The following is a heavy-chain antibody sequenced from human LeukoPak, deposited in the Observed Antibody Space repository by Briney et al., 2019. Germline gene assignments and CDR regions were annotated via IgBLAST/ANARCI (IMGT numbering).Heavy chain of an antibody. V-gene: IGHV1-2*02. Sequence: GASVKVSCKASGYTFTGYYMHLVRQAPGQGLEWMGWINPNSGGTNYAQKFQGRVTMTRDTSISTAYMELSRLRSDDTAVYYCARASSGRELYSPSDYWGQGTLVTVSS. CDR3: ARASSGRELYSPSDY. CDR1: GYTFTGYY. J-gene: IGHJ4*02. CDR2: INPNSGGT. D-gene: IGHD1-26*01.